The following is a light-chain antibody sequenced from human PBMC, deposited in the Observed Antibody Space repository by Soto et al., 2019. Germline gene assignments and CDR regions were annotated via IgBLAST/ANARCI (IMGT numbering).Light chain of an antibody. CDR3: QQYNNWPPMA. CDR1: QSVSSN. Sequence: EIVMTQSPATLSVSPGERATLSSRASQSVSSNLAWYQQKPGQAPRLLIYGASARATGIPARFSGSGSGTEFTLTISSLQSGDFAVYYCQQYNNWPPMAFGQGTKVEI. CDR2: GAS. J-gene: IGKJ1*01. V-gene: IGKV3-15*01.